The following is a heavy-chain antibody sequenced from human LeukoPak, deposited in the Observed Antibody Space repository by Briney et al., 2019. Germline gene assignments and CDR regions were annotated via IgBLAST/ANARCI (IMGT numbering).Heavy chain of an antibody. V-gene: IGHV4-61*05. D-gene: IGHD3-22*01. CDR3: ARNQGYYDSSGYYDWFDP. CDR2: IYYSGST. Sequence: SETLSLTCTVSGGSISSSPYYWGWIRQPPGKGLEWIGYIYYSGSTNYNPSLKSRVTISVDTSKNQFSLKLSPVPAADTAVYYCARNQGYYDSSGYYDWFDPWGQGTLVTVSS. CDR1: GGSISSSPYY. J-gene: IGHJ5*02.